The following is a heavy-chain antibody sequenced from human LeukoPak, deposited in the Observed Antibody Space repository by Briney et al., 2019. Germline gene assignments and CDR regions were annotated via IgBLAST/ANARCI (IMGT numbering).Heavy chain of an antibody. CDR2: ISGSGGST. J-gene: IGHJ4*02. CDR1: GFTFSSYA. D-gene: IGHD3-10*01. Sequence: PGGSLRLSCAASGFTFSSYAMSWVRHAPGKGLEWVSAISGSGGSTYYAGSVKGRFTISRGNSKNTLYLQMNSLRAEDTAVYYCANSLPGGPDYYGSGSYYNHVDYWGQGTLVTVSS. CDR3: ANSLPGGPDYYGSGSYYNHVDY. V-gene: IGHV3-23*01.